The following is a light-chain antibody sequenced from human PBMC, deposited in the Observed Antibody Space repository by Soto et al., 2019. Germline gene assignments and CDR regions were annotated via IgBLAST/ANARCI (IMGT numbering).Light chain of an antibody. CDR1: SSDVGGYSY. CDR3: SSYAGSNNFV. CDR2: EVT. V-gene: IGLV2-8*01. Sequence: QSVLTQPPSASGSPGQSVTISCTGTSSDVGGYSYVSWYQQHPGKAPKLMIYEVTKRPSGVPDRFSASKSGNTASLTVSGLQAEDEADYYCSSYAGSNNFVFGTGTTVTVL. J-gene: IGLJ1*01.